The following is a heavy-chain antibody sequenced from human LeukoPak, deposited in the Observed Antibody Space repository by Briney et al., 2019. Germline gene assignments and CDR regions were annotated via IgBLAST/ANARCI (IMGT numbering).Heavy chain of an antibody. CDR1: GFTFSSYA. D-gene: IGHD3-10*01. CDR3: ARSLLWFGDHGRDYYYYYGMDV. J-gene: IGHJ6*02. V-gene: IGHV3-21*01. CDR2: ISSGTSYI. Sequence: GGSLRLSCAASGFTFSSYAMNRVRQAPGKGLEWVSSISSGTSYIYYADSVKGRFTISRDNAKNPLYLQMNSLRAEDTAVYYCARSLLWFGDHGRDYYYYYGMDVWGQGTTVTVSS.